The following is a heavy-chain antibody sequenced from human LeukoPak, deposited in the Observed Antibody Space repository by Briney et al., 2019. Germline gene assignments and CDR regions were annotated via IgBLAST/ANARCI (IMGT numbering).Heavy chain of an antibody. CDR1: GGTFSSYA. J-gene: IGHJ4*02. CDR3: AAPTLYYYDSSDLTFDY. Sequence: ASVKVSCKASGGTFSSYAISWVRQAPGQGLEWMGGIIPIFGTANYAQKFQERVAITRDMSTSTAYMELSSLRSEDTAVYYCAAPTLYYYDSSDLTFDYWGQGTLVTVSS. D-gene: IGHD3-22*01. CDR2: IIPIFGTA. V-gene: IGHV1-69*05.